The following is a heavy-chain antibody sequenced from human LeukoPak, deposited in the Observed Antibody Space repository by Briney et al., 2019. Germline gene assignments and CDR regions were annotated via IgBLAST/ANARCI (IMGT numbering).Heavy chain of an antibody. CDR2: IRYDGSNK. V-gene: IGHV3-30*02. J-gene: IGHJ3*02. D-gene: IGHD3-22*01. CDR1: GFTFSSYG. Sequence: GGSLRLSCAASGFTFSSYGMHWVRQAPGKGLEWVAFIRYDGSNKYYAYSVKGRFTISRDNSKNTLYLQMNSLRAEDTAVYYCAKDLGYYDSSGYQPPDIWGQGTMVTVSS. CDR3: AKDLGYYDSSGYQPPDI.